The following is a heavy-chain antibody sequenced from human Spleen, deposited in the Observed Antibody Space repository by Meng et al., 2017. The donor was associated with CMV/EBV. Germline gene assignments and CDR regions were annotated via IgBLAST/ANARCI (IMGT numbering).Heavy chain of an antibody. D-gene: IGHD5-18*01. CDR2: ISGSGGST. CDR3: AKLRGQVWRTYYFDY. V-gene: IGHV3-23*01. CDR1: GFTFSSYA. J-gene: IGHJ4*02. Sequence: LSLTCAASGFTFSSYAMSWVRQAPGKGLEWVSVISGSGGSTYYADSVKGRFTISRDNSKNTLYLQMNSLRAEDTAVYYCAKLRGQVWRTYYFDYWGQGTLVTVSS.